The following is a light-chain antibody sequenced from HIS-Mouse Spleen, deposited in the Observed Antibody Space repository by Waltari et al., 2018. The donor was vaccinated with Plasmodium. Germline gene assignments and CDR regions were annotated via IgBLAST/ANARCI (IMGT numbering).Light chain of an antibody. CDR2: GAS. J-gene: IGKJ3*01. V-gene: IGKV3-15*01. Sequence: EIVMTQSPATLSVSPGERATLSERASQSVRSNLAWYQHKPGHAPRLLVYGASTRATGLPARFSGSGSGTAFTLTISSLQSEDFAVYYCQQYNNWSFTFGPGTKVDIK. CDR1: QSVRSN. CDR3: QQYNNWSFT.